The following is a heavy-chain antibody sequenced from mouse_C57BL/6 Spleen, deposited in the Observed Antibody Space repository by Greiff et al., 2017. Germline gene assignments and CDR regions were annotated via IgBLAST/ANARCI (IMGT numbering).Heavy chain of an antibody. CDR1: GYAFSSSW. Sequence: VKLHHSFPYLFNPFSSVKISCKASGYAFSSSWMNWVKQRPGKGLEWIGRIYPGDGDTNYNGKFKGKATLTADKSSSTAYMQLSSLTSEDSAVYYCARRRDGYYGGVFDYWGQGTTLTVSS. CDR2: IYPGDGDT. J-gene: IGHJ2*01. D-gene: IGHD2-3*01. CDR3: ARRRDGYYGGVFDY. V-gene: IGHV1-82*01.